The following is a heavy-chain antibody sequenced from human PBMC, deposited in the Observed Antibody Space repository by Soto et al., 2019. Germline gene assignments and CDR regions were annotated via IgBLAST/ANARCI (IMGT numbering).Heavy chain of an antibody. CDR2: IYYSGST. CDR1: GGSISSYY. J-gene: IGHJ3*02. Sequence: SETLSLTCTVSGGSISSYYWSWIRQPPGKGLEWIGYIYYSGSTNYNPSLKSRVTISVDTSKNQFSLKLSSVTAADTAVYYCAISFMALAVGGWVGGGLDAFDIWGQGTMVTVSS. D-gene: IGHD6-19*01. V-gene: IGHV4-59*01. CDR3: AISFMALAVGGWVGGGLDAFDI.